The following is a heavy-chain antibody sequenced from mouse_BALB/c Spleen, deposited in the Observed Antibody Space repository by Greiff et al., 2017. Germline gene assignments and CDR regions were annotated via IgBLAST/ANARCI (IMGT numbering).Heavy chain of an antibody. CDR2: IYPGNRDT. V-gene: IGHV1-5*01. D-gene: IGHD1-2*01. CDR1: GYTFTSYW. CDR3: TRSTTAIAMDD. Sequence: VQLQQSGTVLARPGASVKMSCKASGYTFTSYWMHWVKQRPGQGLEWIGAIYPGNRDTSYNQKFKGKAKLTAVTSTSTAYMELSSLTNEDSAVYYCTRSTTAIAMDDWGQGTSVTVSS. J-gene: IGHJ4*01.